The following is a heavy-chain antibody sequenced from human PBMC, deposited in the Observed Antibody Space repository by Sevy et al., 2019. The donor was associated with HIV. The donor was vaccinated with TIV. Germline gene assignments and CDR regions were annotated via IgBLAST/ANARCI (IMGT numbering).Heavy chain of an antibody. D-gene: IGHD5-12*01. V-gene: IGHV3-9*01. CDR1: GFTFDDYA. Sequence: GGSLRLSCAASGFTFDDYAMHWVRQAPGKGLEWVSGISWNSGSIGYADSVKGRFTISRDNAKNSLYLQMNSLRAEDTALYYCAKALCRLEMATIGDAFDIWGQGTMVTVSS. J-gene: IGHJ3*02. CDR2: ISWNSGSI. CDR3: AKALCRLEMATIGDAFDI.